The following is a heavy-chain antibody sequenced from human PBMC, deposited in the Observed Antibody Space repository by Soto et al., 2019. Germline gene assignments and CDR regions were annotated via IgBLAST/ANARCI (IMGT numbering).Heavy chain of an antibody. CDR1: GYTFTGYY. Sequence: ASVKVSCKASGYTFTGYYMHWVRQAPGQGLEWMGWINPNSGGTNYAQKFQGRVTMTRDTSISTAYMELSRLRSDDTAVYYCARDERGLRGIPGRRWNWFDPWGQGTLVTVSS. CDR3: ARDERGLRGIPGRRWNWFDP. V-gene: IGHV1-2*02. D-gene: IGHD6-6*01. CDR2: INPNSGGT. J-gene: IGHJ5*02.